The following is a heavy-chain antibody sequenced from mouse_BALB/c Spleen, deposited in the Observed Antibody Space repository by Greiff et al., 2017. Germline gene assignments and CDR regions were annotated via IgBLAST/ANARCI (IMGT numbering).Heavy chain of an antibody. CDR2: IDPETGGT. V-gene: IGHV1-15*01. J-gene: IGHJ4*01. CDR1: GYTFTDYE. CDR3: TRGTVVAEGEYYAMDY. D-gene: IGHD1-1*01. Sequence: QVQLQQSGAELVRPGASVTLSCKASGYTFTDYEMHWVKQTPVHGLEWIGAIDPETGGTAYNQKFKGKATLTADKSSSTAYMELRSLTSEDSAVYYCTRGTVVAEGEYYAMDYWGQGTSVTVSS.